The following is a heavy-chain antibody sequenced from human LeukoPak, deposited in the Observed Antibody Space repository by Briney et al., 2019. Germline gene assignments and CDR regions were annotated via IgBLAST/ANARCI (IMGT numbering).Heavy chain of an antibody. CDR3: ARDEYYYDSSGYQPRFHY. CDR1: GFIFNQYG. CDR2: ISYDESNE. Sequence: GTSLRLSCAASGFIFNQYGMHWVRQAPGKGLEWVALISYDESNEYYADSVKGRFTISRDNAKNTLYLQMNRLRAEDTAVYYCARDEYYYDSSGYQPRFHYWGQGALVTVSS. D-gene: IGHD3-22*01. V-gene: IGHV3-30*03. J-gene: IGHJ4*02.